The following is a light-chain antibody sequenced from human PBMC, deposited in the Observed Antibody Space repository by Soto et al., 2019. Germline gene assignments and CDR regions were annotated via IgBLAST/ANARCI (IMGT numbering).Light chain of an antibody. CDR1: QSINSY. CDR3: QQSYSTPPT. J-gene: IGKJ1*01. CDR2: AAS. Sequence: DIPMTQSPSSLSASVGDRVTITCRASQSINSYLNWYQQKPGKAPKLLIYAASSLQSGVPSRFSGSGSGTDFTLTISSLQPEDFATYYCQQSYSTPPTFGQGTKVEIK. V-gene: IGKV1-39*01.